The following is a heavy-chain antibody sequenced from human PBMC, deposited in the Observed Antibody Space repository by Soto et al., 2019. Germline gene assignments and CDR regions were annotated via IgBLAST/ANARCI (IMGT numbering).Heavy chain of an antibody. CDR2: ISGSGGST. CDR3: AKGGDFWSGYSGIFDY. Sequence: PGGSLRLSCAASGFTFSSYAMSWVRQAPGKGLEWVSAISGSGGSTYDADSVKGRFTISRDNSKNTLYLQMNSLRAEDTAVYYCAKGGDFWSGYSGIFDYWGQGTLVTVS. CDR1: GFTFSSYA. V-gene: IGHV3-23*01. D-gene: IGHD3-3*01. J-gene: IGHJ4*02.